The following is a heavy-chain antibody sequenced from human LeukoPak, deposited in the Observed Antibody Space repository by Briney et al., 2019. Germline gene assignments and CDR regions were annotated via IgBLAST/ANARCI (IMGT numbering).Heavy chain of an antibody. D-gene: IGHD5-18*01. CDR2: IYYSGST. J-gene: IGHJ4*02. CDR1: GGSFSGYY. V-gene: IGHV4-59*08. Sequence: PSETLSLTCAVYGGSFSGYYWSWIRQPPGKGLEWIGYIYYSGSTNYNPSLKSRVTISVDTSTNQFSLKLSSVTAADTAVYYCARGGYSYGVDYWGQGTLVTVSS. CDR3: ARGGYSYGVDY.